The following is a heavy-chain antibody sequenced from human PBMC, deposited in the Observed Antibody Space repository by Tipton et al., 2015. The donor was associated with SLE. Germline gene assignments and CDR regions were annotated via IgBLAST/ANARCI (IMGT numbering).Heavy chain of an antibody. Sequence: TLSLTCTVSGGSISSSSYYWGWIRQPPGKGLEWIGSIYYSGSTYYNPSLKSRVTISVDTSKNQFSLKLSSVTAADTAVYYCARPLGGYYDYWGQGTLVPVSS. D-gene: IGHD3-22*01. J-gene: IGHJ4*02. CDR2: IYYSGST. CDR1: GGSISSSSYY. V-gene: IGHV4-39*07. CDR3: ARPLGGYYDY.